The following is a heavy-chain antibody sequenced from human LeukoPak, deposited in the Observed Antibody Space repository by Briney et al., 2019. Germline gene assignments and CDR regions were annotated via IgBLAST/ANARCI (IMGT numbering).Heavy chain of an antibody. Sequence: RAGGSLRLSCAASGFIFSTYSMNWARQAPGKGPERVSYISSSGSAIYYADSVKGRFTISRDNAKYSLYLQMDSLRGEDTAVYYCARGGLGSWTFDAWGQGALVTVSS. CDR1: GFIFSTYS. D-gene: IGHD1-26*01. CDR3: ARGGLGSWTFDA. V-gene: IGHV3-48*04. J-gene: IGHJ4*02. CDR2: ISSSGSAI.